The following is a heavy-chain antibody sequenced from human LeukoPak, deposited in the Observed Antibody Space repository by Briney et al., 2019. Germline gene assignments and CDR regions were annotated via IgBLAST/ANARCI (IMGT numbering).Heavy chain of an antibody. CDR3: ATIEAVRFHY. Sequence: GGSLRLSCAASDFTFSNYWMSWVRQAPGKGLEWVGNLKQDGSEIYYLDSVKGRFTISRDNAKKSLYLQMNSLRAGDTAVYYCATIEAVRFHYWGQGTLVTVSS. CDR1: DFTFSNYW. CDR2: LKQDGSEI. J-gene: IGHJ4*02. D-gene: IGHD4-17*01. V-gene: IGHV3-7*01.